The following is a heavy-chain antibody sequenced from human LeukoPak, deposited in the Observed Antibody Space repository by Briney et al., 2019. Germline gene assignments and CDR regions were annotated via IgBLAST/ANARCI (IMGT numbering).Heavy chain of an antibody. CDR1: GFTFSSYS. CDR3: AKDLGSSWSYYFDY. CDR2: ISSSSSTI. Sequence: GGSLRLSCAASGFTFSSYSMNWVRQAPGKGLEWVSYISSSSSTIYYADSVKGRFTISRDNSKNTLYLQMNSLRAEDTAVYYCAKDLGSSWSYYFDYWGQGTLVTVSS. V-gene: IGHV3-48*01. D-gene: IGHD6-13*01. J-gene: IGHJ4*02.